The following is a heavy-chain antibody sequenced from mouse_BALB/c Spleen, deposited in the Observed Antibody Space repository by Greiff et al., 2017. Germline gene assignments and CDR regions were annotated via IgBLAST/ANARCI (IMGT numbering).Heavy chain of an antibody. J-gene: IGHJ4*01. Sequence: QVQLQQSGPELVKPGASVRISCKASGYTFTSYYIHWVKQRPGQGLEWIGWIYPGNVNTKYNEKFKGKATLTAAKSSSTAYMQLSSLTSEDSAVYFCARAMYDHYAMDYWGQGTSVTVSA. CDR3: ARAMYDHYAMDY. CDR2: IYPGNVNT. V-gene: IGHV1S56*01. CDR1: GYTFTSYY. D-gene: IGHD1-1*02.